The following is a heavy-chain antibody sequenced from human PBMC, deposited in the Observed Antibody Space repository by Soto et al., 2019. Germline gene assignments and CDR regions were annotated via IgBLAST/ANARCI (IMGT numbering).Heavy chain of an antibody. CDR3: ARDLIRGYCSSTSCHTMDV. J-gene: IGHJ6*04. CDR1: GGSISSGGYY. V-gene: IGHV4-31*03. D-gene: IGHD2-2*02. Sequence: SETLSLTCTVSGGSISSGGYYWSWIRQHPGKGLEWIGYIYYSGSTYYNPSLKSRVTISVDTSKNQFSLKLSSVTAADTAVYYCARDLIRGYCSSTSCHTMDVWGKGTTVTVSS. CDR2: IYYSGST.